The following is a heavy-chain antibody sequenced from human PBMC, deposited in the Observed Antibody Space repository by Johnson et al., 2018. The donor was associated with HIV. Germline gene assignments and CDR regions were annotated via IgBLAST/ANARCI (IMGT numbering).Heavy chain of an antibody. CDR3: ARDV. V-gene: IGHV3-15*01. CDR2: LKSRTDGDTA. CDR1: GFTFTNAW. Sequence: VQLVESGGGLVKPGGSLRLSCAASGFTFTNAWMHWVRQAPGKGLEWVGRLKSRTDGDTADYAAPVKGRFTISRDDSKKTLYLQMNSLKTEDTAVYYCARDVWGQGTTVTVSS. J-gene: IGHJ3*01.